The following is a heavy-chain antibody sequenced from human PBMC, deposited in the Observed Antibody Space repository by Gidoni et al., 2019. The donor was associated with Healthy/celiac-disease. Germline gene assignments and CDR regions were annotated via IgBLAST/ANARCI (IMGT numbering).Heavy chain of an antibody. CDR2: ISYDGSNK. D-gene: IGHD2-15*01. J-gene: IGHJ4*02. Sequence: VISYDGSNKYYADSVKGRFTISRDNSKNTLYLQMNSLRAEDTAVYYCAKRYCSGGSCSLLDYWGQGTLVTVSS. CDR3: AKRYCSGGSCSLLDY. V-gene: IGHV3-30*18.